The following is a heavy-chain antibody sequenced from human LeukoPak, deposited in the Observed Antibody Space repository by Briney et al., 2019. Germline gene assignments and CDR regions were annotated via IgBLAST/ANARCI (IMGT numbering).Heavy chain of an antibody. CDR2: ISYDGSNK. Sequence: GGSLRLSCSASGFTFSTYWMGWVRQAPGKGLEWVAVISYDGSNKYYADSVKGRFTISRDNSKNTLYLQMNSLRAEDTAVYYCAKDKGVVTAAAPFDYWGQGTLVTVSS. D-gene: IGHD2-21*02. J-gene: IGHJ4*02. V-gene: IGHV3-30*18. CDR3: AKDKGVVTAAAPFDY. CDR1: GFTFSTYW.